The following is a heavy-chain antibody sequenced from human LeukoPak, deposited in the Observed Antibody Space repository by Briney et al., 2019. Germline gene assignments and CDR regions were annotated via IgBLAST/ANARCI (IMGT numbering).Heavy chain of an antibody. CDR2: IYYSGST. Sequence: PSETLSLTCTVSGVSISSYYWSWIRQPPGKGLEWIGYIYYSGSTNYNPSLKSRLTISVDTSKNQFSLKLSSVTAADTAVYYCARDLGYCSGGSCYKGHNWFDPWGQGTLVTVSS. V-gene: IGHV4-59*12. CDR1: GVSISSYY. D-gene: IGHD2-15*01. J-gene: IGHJ5*02. CDR3: ARDLGYCSGGSCYKGHNWFDP.